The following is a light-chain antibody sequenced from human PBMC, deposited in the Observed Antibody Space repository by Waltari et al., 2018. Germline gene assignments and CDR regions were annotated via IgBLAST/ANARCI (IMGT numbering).Light chain of an antibody. CDR1: SSDAGDYNY. J-gene: IGLJ3*02. CDR2: EVS. CDR3: SSYAGSNNWV. Sequence: QSALTQPPSASGSPGQSVTISCTGTSSDAGDYNYLSWYQQHPGKAPKLMIYEVSKRPSGVPDRFSGSKSGNTASLTVSGLQAEDEADYYCSSYAGSNNWVFGGGTKLTVL. V-gene: IGLV2-8*01.